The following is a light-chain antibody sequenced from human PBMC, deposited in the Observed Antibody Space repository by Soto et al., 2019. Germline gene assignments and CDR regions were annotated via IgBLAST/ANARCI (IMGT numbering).Light chain of an antibody. CDR3: CSYAGSYSWV. CDR2: DVN. J-gene: IGLJ3*02. CDR1: SNDVGGYNY. Sequence: QSALTQPRSVSGSPGQSVTISCTGTSNDVGGYNYVSWYQQPPGKAPKLMIYDVNKRPSGVPDRFSGSKSGNTASLTISGLEAEDEADYYCCSYAGSYSWVLVGGTKLTVL. V-gene: IGLV2-11*01.